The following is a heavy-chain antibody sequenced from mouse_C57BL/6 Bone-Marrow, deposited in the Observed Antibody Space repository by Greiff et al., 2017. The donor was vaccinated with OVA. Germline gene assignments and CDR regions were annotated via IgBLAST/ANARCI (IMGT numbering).Heavy chain of an antibody. CDR3: ARSDDYDPFDY. D-gene: IGHD2-4*01. CDR2: IYPRSGNT. Sequence: QVQLKESGAELARPGASVKLSCKASGYTFTSYGISWVKQRTGQGLEWIGEIYPRSGNTYYNEKFKGKATLTADKSSSTAYMELRSLTSEDSAVYFCARSDDYDPFDYWGQGTTLTVSS. CDR1: GYTFTSYG. J-gene: IGHJ2*01. V-gene: IGHV1-81*01.